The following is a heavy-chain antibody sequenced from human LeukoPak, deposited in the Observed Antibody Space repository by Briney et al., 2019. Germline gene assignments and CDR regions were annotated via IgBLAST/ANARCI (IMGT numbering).Heavy chain of an antibody. J-gene: IGHJ4*02. CDR1: GFTFSTYW. CDR2: IKPDGSEK. Sequence: PGGSLRLSCAASGFTFSTYWMSWVRQAPGKGLEWVANIKPDGSEKYYVDSVKGRFTISRDNAKNSLSLQMNSLRAEDTAVYYCAKADTNRGIRGVNYFDYWGQGTLVTVSS. V-gene: IGHV3-7*01. CDR3: AKADTNRGIRGVNYFDY. D-gene: IGHD3-10*01.